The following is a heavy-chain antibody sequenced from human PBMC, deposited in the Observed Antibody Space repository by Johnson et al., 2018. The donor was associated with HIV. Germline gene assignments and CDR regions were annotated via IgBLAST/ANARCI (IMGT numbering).Heavy chain of an antibody. D-gene: IGHD2-15*01. V-gene: IGHV3-30*18. CDR1: GFAFSSYA. CDR3: AKVLDLVVVVAANLGAFDI. CDR2: ISYDGSNK. Sequence: QVQLVESGGGLVQPGGSLRLSCAASGFAFSSYAMTWVRQAPGKGLEWVAVISYDGSNKYYADSVRGRFTISRDNSKNTLFLQMNSLRVEDTAVYYCAKVLDLVVVVAANLGAFDIWGQGTMVTVSS. J-gene: IGHJ3*02.